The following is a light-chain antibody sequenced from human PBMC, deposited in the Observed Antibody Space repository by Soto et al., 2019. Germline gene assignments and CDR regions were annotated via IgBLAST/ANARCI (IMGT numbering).Light chain of an antibody. J-gene: IGLJ1*01. V-gene: IGLV2-14*01. CDR2: EVS. CDR1: SSDVGGYDY. CDR3: SSYTTTSPYV. Sequence: QSALTQPASVSGSPGQSITISCTGTSSDVGGYDYVSWYQLHPGKAPKLMVFEVSNRPSGVSYRFSGSKSGNTASLTISGLQAEDEADYYCSSYTTTSPYVFGSGTKGTVL.